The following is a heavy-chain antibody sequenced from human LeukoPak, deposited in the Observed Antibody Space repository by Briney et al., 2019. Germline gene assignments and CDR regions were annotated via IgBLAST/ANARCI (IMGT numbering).Heavy chain of an antibody. Sequence: PSETLSLTCAVYGGSFSGYYWSWIRQPPGKGLEWIGEINHSGSTNYNPSLKSRVTISVDTPKNQFSLKLSSVTAADTAVYYCARSSPRITIFGVVIIPYYFDYWGQGTLVTVSS. CDR3: ARSSPRITIFGVVIIPYYFDY. J-gene: IGHJ4*02. D-gene: IGHD3-3*01. CDR1: GGSFSGYY. V-gene: IGHV4-34*01. CDR2: INHSGST.